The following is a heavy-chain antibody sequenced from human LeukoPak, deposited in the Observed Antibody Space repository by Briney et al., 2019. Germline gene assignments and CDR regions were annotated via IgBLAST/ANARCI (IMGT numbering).Heavy chain of an antibody. CDR1: GFTVSSNY. D-gene: IGHD6-19*01. V-gene: IGHV3-53*01. Sequence: PGGSLRLSCAPSGFTVSSNYMSWVRQAPGKGLEWVSVIYTGGAIHYADAVKGRITISSDNSKNTLYLQMQSLRVEDTALYYCASGHRSGNPDPFDYWGQGILVTVSS. J-gene: IGHJ4*02. CDR3: ASGHRSGNPDPFDY. CDR2: IYTGGAI.